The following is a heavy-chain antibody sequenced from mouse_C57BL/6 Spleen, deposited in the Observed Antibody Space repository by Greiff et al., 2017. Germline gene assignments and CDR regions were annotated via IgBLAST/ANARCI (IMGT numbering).Heavy chain of an antibody. CDR2: INPGNGGT. CDR1: GYTFTSYW. D-gene: IGHD3-2*02. V-gene: IGHV1-55*01. Sequence: VQLQQPGAELVKPGASVKMSCKASGYTFTSYWITWVKQRPGQGLEWIGNINPGNGGTNYNEKFKSKATLTVDTSSSTAYMQLSSLTSEDAAVXYGARGRQLSVFDYWGQGTLLTVSA. CDR3: ARGRQLSVFDY. J-gene: IGHJ3*01.